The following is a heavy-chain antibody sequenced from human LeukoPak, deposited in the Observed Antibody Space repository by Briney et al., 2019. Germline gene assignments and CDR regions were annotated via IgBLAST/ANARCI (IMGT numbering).Heavy chain of an antibody. CDR2: IYYSGST. D-gene: IGHD3-16*01. V-gene: IGHV4-59*01. J-gene: IGHJ5*02. CDR1: GGSISSYY. Sequence: SETLSLTCTVSGGSISSYYWSWIRQPPGKGLEWIGYIYYSGSTNYNPSLTSRVTISVDTSKNQFSLKLSSVTAADTAVYYCARDSPLGWFDPWGQGTLVTVSS. CDR3: ARDSPLGWFDP.